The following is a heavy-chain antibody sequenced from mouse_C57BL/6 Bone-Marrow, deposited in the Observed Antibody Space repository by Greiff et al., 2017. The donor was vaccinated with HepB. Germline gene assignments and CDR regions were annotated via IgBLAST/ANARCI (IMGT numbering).Heavy chain of an antibody. D-gene: IGHD2-2*01. V-gene: IGHV5-9-1*02. CDR3: TRDQGSTMVTTGAPWFAY. Sequence: DVKLVESGGGLVKPGGSLKLSCAASGFTFSSYAMSWVRQTPEKRLEWVAYISSGGDYIYYADTVKGRFTISRDNARNTLYLQMSSLKSEDTAMYYCTRDQGSTMVTTGAPWFAYWGQGTLVTVSA. J-gene: IGHJ3*01. CDR2: ISSGGDYI. CDR1: GFTFSSYA.